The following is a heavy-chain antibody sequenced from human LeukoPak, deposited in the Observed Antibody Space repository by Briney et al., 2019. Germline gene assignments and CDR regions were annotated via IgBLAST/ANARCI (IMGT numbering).Heavy chain of an antibody. Sequence: GGSLRLSCAASGFTVSSNYMSWVRQTPGKGLEWVSVIYSGGSTYYADSVKGRFIISRHNSKNTVYLQMNSLRAEDTAVFYCARTPGGNHATSFDIWGQGTMVTVSS. V-gene: IGHV3-53*04. CDR2: IYSGGST. J-gene: IGHJ3*02. D-gene: IGHD1-14*01. CDR3: ARTPGGNHATSFDI. CDR1: GFTVSSNY.